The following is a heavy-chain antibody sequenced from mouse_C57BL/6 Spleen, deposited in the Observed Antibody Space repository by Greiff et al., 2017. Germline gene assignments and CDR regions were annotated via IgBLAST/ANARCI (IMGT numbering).Heavy chain of an antibody. V-gene: IGHV5-17*01. Sequence: EVKLMESGGGLVKPGGSLKLSCAASGFTFSDYGMHWVRQAPEKGLEWVAYISSGSSTIYYADTVKGRFTISRDNAKNTLFLQMTSLRSEDTAMYYCARARGYFDVWGTGTTVTVSS. CDR3: ARARGYFDV. J-gene: IGHJ1*03. CDR1: GFTFSDYG. CDR2: ISSGSSTI.